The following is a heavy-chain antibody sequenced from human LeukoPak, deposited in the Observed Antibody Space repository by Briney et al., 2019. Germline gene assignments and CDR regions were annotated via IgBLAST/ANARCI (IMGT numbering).Heavy chain of an antibody. J-gene: IGHJ4*02. CDR1: GFTFSSYS. CDR3: AREPVGELLFDY. Sequence: PGGSLRLSCAASGFTFSSYSMNWVRQAPGKGLGWVSSISSSSSYIYYADSVKGRFTISRDNAKNSLYLQMNSLRAEDTAVYYCAREPVGELLFDYWLQGTLVTVSS. D-gene: IGHD4-17*01. CDR2: ISSSSSYI. V-gene: IGHV3-21*01.